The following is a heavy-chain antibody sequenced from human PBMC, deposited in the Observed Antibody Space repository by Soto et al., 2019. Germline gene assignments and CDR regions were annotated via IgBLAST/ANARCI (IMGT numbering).Heavy chain of an antibody. Sequence: SETLSLTCTVSGGSISSYYWSWIRQPPGKGLEWIGYIYYSGSTNYNPSLKSRVTISVDTSKNQFSLKLSSVTAADTAVCYCERPKVVTLIDYWGQGTLVTVSS. CDR1: GGSISSYY. J-gene: IGHJ4*02. D-gene: IGHD2-21*02. V-gene: IGHV4-59*01. CDR3: ERPKVVTLIDY. CDR2: IYYSGST.